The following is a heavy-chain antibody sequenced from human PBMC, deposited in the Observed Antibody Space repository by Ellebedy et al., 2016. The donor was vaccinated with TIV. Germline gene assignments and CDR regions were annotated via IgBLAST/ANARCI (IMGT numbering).Heavy chain of an antibody. CDR2: IHPSGST. CDR1: GASFSDYY. J-gene: IGHJ4*02. Sequence: MPGGSLRLSCTVYGASFSDYYWTWIRQPPGRGLEWIGEIHPSGSTTYNSSLQSRVAMSVDTSKSHFSLKLSSVTAADTAVYYCARGPDYATSGYWGQGTQVTVSS. D-gene: IGHD4-17*01. CDR3: ARGPDYATSGY. V-gene: IGHV4-34*01.